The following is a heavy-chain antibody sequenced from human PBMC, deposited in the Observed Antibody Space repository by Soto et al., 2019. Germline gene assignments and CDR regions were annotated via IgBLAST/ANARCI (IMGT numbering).Heavy chain of an antibody. Sequence: EVQLLESGGGLVQPGGSLRLSCAASGFTFSSYGMSWVRQAPGKGLEWVSAISGSGGSTYYADSVKGRFTISRDNSKNTVDLQMNSLRAEDTAVYYCAKERQHYYDRSDSFSVSVPPPQHTLNAFDILGQGTMVTVSS. D-gene: IGHD3-22*01. CDR2: ISGSGGST. J-gene: IGHJ3*02. V-gene: IGHV3-23*01. CDR3: AKERQHYYDRSDSFSVSVPPPQHTLNAFDI. CDR1: GFTFSSYG.